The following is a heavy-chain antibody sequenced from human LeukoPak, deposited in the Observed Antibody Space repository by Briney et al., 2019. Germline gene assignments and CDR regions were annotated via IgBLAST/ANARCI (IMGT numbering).Heavy chain of an antibody. CDR2: IDYGGSVT. Sequence: GGSLRLSCSASGFTFTAYTMNWVRQAPGKGPEWVSYIDYGGSVTHYADSVKGRFTISGDNAENSLHLQMNSLRVEDTAVYYCTRDLEYWSQGVQVTVSS. CDR3: TRDLEY. J-gene: IGHJ4*02. V-gene: IGHV3-48*01. CDR1: GFTFTAYT.